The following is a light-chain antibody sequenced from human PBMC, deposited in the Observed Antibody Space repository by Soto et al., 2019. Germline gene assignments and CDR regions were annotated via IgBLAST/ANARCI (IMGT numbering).Light chain of an antibody. CDR2: DAS. V-gene: IGKV1-5*01. Sequence: DIQMTQSPSTLSASVGDRVTITCRASQSISSWLAWFQQKPGKAPKLLIYDASILESGVPSRFSGSGSGTEFTLTISSLQPDDFATYYCQQYKSYSTFGQGTKVDIK. CDR3: QQYKSYST. CDR1: QSISSW. J-gene: IGKJ1*01.